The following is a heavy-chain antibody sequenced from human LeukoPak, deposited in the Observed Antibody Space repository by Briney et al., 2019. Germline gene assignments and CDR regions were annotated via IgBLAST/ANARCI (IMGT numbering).Heavy chain of an antibody. V-gene: IGHV3-53*01. CDR3: AKPGPLYGGNVDY. CDR2: IYSGGST. J-gene: IGHJ4*02. D-gene: IGHD4-23*01. Sequence: GGSLRLSCAASGFTVSSNYMSWVRQAPGKGLEWVSVIYSGGSTYYADSVKGRFTISRDNSKNTLYLQMNSLRAEDTAVYYCAKPGPLYGGNVDYWGQGTLVTVSS. CDR1: GFTVSSNY.